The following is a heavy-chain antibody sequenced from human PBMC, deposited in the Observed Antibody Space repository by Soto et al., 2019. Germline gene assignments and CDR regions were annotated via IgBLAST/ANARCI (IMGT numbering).Heavy chain of an antibody. CDR2: IIPIFGTA. Sequence: ASVKVSCKASGGTFSSYAISWVRQAPGQGLEWMGGIIPIFGTANYAQKFQGRVTITADKSTSTAYMELSSLRSEDTAVYYCARGVVVAAYYYYGMDVWGQGTTVTVSS. J-gene: IGHJ6*02. D-gene: IGHD2-15*01. V-gene: IGHV1-69*06. CDR3: ARGVVVAAYYYYGMDV. CDR1: GGTFSSYA.